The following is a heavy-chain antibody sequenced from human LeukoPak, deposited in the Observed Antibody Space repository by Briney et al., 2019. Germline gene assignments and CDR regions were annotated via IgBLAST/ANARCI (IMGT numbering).Heavy chain of an antibody. V-gene: IGHV1-18*01. CDR1: GYTFTSYG. CDR2: ISAYYGNT. D-gene: IGHD2-21*02. J-gene: IGHJ6*04. Sequence: ASVKVSCKASGYTFTSYGISWVRQAPGQGLESMGWISAYYGNTNYAQKLQGRVTMTTDTSTSTAYMELRSLRSDDTAVYYCARDYRYCGGVCYPPWGVDFWGKGTTVTVSS. CDR3: ARDYRYCGGVCYPPWGVDF.